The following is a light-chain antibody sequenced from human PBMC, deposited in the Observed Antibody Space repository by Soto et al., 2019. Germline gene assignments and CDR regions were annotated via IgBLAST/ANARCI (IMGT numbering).Light chain of an antibody. CDR1: QSVSSSY. CDR3: QQRSNWPLT. J-gene: IGKJ4*01. Sequence: ETVLTQSPGTLSLSPGERATLSCRACQSVSSSYLAWYQQKPGQAPRLLICGASSRATGIPDRFSGSGSGTDFTLTISRLEPEDFAVYYCQQRSNWPLTFGGGTKVDI. V-gene: IGKV3D-20*02. CDR2: GAS.